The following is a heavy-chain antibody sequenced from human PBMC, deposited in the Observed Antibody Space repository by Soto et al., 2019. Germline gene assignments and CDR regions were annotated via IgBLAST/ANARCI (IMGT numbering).Heavy chain of an antibody. Sequence: QLQLQESGPGLVKPSETLSLTCTVSGGSISSSSYYWGWIRQPPGKGLEWIGSIYYSGSTYYNPSLKSRVTISVDTSKSQFSLKLSSVTAADTAVYYCARHRAMSYYYGSRSYTDYWGPGTLVTVSS. CDR1: GGSISSSSYY. D-gene: IGHD3-10*01. CDR3: ARHRAMSYYYGSRSYTDY. J-gene: IGHJ4*02. V-gene: IGHV4-39*01. CDR2: IYYSGST.